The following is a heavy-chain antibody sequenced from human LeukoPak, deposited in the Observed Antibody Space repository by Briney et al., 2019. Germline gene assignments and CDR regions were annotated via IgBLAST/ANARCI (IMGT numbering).Heavy chain of an antibody. CDR2: IYYSGST. V-gene: IGHV4-39*07. D-gene: IGHD2-2*01. CDR3: SRVGLPAAIWYFDL. Sequence: HPSETLSLTCTVSGGSISSSSYYWGWIRQPPGKGLEWIGSIYYSGSTYYNPSLKSRVTISVDTSKNQFSLKLSSVTAADTAVYYCSRVGLPAAIWYFDLWGRGTLLTVSS. CDR1: GGSISSSSYY. J-gene: IGHJ2*01.